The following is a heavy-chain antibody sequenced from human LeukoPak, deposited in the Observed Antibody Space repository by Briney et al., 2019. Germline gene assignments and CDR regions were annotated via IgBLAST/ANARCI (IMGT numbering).Heavy chain of an antibody. J-gene: IGHJ6*03. Sequence: SETLSLTCTGSGGSISSYYWSWIRQPPGKGLEWIGYIYYSGSTNYNPSHKSRVTISVDTSKNQFSLKLSSVTAADTAVYYCARVYADYVDYYYYYMDVWGKGTTVTVSS. D-gene: IGHD4-17*01. V-gene: IGHV4-59*01. CDR2: IYYSGST. CDR3: ARVYADYVDYYYYYMDV. CDR1: GGSISSYY.